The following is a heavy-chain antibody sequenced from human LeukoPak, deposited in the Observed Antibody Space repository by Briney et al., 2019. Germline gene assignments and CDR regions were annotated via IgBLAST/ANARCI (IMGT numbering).Heavy chain of an antibody. CDR2: INPNSGGT. CDR1: GYTFTGYY. J-gene: IGHJ4*02. V-gene: IGHV1-2*02. D-gene: IGHD5-12*01. CDR3: ARSRRGATIDY. Sequence: ASVKVSCKPSGYTFTGYYMLWVRQAPGQGLEWIGWINPNSGGTNYAQKFQGRVTMTRDTSISTAYMELSRLRSDDTAVYYCARSRRGATIDYWGQGTLVTVSS.